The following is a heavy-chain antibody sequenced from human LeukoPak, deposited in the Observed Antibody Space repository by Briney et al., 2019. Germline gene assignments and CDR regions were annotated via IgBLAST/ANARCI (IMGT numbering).Heavy chain of an antibody. CDR2: MNPNSGNT. D-gene: IGHD5-12*01. CDR3: ARGAYSGYDCNY. CDR1: GYTFTSYD. J-gene: IGHJ4*02. Sequence: GASVKVSCKASGYTFTSYDINWVRQATGQGLEWMGRMNPNSGNTGYAQKFQGRVTMTRNTSISTAYMELSSLRSEDTAVYYCARGAYSGYDCNYWGQGTLVTVSS. V-gene: IGHV1-8*01.